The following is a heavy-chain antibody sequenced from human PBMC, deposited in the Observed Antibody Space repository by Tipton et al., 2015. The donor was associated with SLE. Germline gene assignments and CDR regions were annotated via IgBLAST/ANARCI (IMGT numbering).Heavy chain of an antibody. CDR2: IYYSGST. CDR3: ASQNSIRGDAFDI. CDR1: GGSISSSSYY. Sequence: LRLSRTVSGGSISSSSYYWGWIRQPPGKGLEWIGSIYYSGSTYYNPSLKSRVTISVDTSKNQFSLKLSSVTAADTAVYYCASQNSIRGDAFDIWGQGTMVTVSS. D-gene: IGHD2-21*01. V-gene: IGHV4-39*07. J-gene: IGHJ3*02.